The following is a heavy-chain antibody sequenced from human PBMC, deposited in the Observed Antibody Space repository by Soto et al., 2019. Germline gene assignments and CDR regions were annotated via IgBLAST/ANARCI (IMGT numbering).Heavy chain of an antibody. CDR2: ISGSDGST. CDR1: GFTFSSYA. J-gene: IGHJ1*01. CDR3: AKYAVVVPAAEYFQH. Sequence: GGPLRFSCAAFGFTFSSYAMSWVRQAPGKGLEWVSAISGSDGSTYYANSVKGRFTISRDNSKNTLYLQMNSLRAEDTAVYYCAKYAVVVPAAEYFQHWGQGTLVTVSS. D-gene: IGHD2-2*01. V-gene: IGHV3-23*01.